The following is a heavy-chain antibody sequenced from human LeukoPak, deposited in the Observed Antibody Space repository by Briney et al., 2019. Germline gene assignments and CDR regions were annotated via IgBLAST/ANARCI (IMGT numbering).Heavy chain of an antibody. J-gene: IGHJ3*02. CDR1: VYTLTELS. CDR3: ATPYYYGSGSYLRSPLDAFDI. CDR2: FDPEDGET. D-gene: IGHD3-10*01. V-gene: IGHV1-24*01. Sequence: ASVKVSCKVSVYTLTELSMHWVRQAPGKGLEWMGGFDPEDGETIYAQKFQGRVTMTEDTSTDTAYMELSSLRSEDTAVYYCATPYYYGSGSYLRSPLDAFDIWGQGTMVTVSS.